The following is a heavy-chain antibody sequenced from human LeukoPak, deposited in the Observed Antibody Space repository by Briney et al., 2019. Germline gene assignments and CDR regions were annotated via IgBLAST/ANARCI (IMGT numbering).Heavy chain of an antibody. CDR1: GFTFSNYW. CDR2: ISEDGSEK. J-gene: IGHJ4*02. D-gene: IGHD5-24*01. Sequence: GGSLRLSCAASGFTFSNYWMTWVRQTPGKGLEWVASISEDGSEKYYVHSVKGRFTISRDNAKRSLYLQVNSLRVEDTAVYYCARDGMLGMATTKHFDYWGQGTLVTVSS. CDR3: ARDGMLGMATTKHFDY. V-gene: IGHV3-7*01.